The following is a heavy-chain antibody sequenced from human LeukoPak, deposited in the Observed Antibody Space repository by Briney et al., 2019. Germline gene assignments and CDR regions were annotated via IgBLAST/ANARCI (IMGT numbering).Heavy chain of an antibody. CDR3: AGAGDNDFWSGSDGGDNWFDP. CDR1: GYTFTSYG. V-gene: IGHV1-18*01. D-gene: IGHD3-3*01. J-gene: IGHJ5*02. Sequence: GGSVKFSFKASGYTFTSYGISWVRQAPGQGLEWMGWISAYNGNTNYAQKLQGRVTMTTDTSTSTAYMELRSLRSDDTAVYYCAGAGDNDFWSGSDGGDNWFDPWGQGTLVTVSS. CDR2: ISAYNGNT.